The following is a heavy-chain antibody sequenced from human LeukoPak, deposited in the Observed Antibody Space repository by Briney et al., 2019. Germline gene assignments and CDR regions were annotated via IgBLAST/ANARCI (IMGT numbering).Heavy chain of an antibody. V-gene: IGHV4-39*07. Sequence: PSETLSLTCPVPGGSISSSSDYWGWIRQPPGKGLEWIGSIFYSGSAYYNPSLKSRVTISVDKSKNQFSLKLSSVTAADTAVYYCARDKAAAGYYYGMDVWGQGTTVTVSS. CDR1: GGSISSSSDY. D-gene: IGHD6-13*01. CDR2: IFYSGSA. J-gene: IGHJ6*02. CDR3: ARDKAAAGYYYGMDV.